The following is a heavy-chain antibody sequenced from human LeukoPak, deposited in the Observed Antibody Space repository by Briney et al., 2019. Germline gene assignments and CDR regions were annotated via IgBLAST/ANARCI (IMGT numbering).Heavy chain of an antibody. CDR1: GFTFSSYA. CDR3: ARGVGIAAAGTPPFDY. V-gene: IGHV3-23*01. D-gene: IGHD6-13*01. Sequence: PGGSLRLSCAASGFTFSSYAMSWVRQAPGKGLEWVSAVSSSAGGRTYYADSVKGRFSISRDDSKNTLYLQMNSLRAEDTAVYYCARGVGIAAAGTPPFDYWGQGTLVTVSS. CDR2: VSSSAGGRT. J-gene: IGHJ4*02.